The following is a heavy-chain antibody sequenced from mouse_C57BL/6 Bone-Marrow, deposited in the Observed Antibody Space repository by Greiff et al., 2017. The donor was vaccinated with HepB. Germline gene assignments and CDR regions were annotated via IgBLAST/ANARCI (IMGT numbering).Heavy chain of an antibody. D-gene: IGHD1-1*01. Sequence: VHLVESGPGLVQPSQSLSITCTVSGFSFTSYGVHWVRQSPGKGLEWLGVIWSGGSTDYNAAFISRLSISKDNSKSQVFFKMNSLQADDTAIYYCARKGIITTVDWYFDGWGTGTTVTVSS. V-gene: IGHV2-2*01. CDR3: ARKGIITTVDWYFDG. J-gene: IGHJ1*03. CDR2: IWSGGST. CDR1: GFSFTSYG.